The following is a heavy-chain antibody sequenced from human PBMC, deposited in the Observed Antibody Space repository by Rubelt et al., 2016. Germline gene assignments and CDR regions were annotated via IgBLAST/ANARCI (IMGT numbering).Heavy chain of an antibody. CDR1: GGSLSGYY. Sequence: QLQLQESGPGLVEPSETLSLTCTVSGGSLSGYYWHWLRQPPGQGLEWIGSLSHGGNPYSHPSLHSHITMSLDTSKNQLSLNGNAVTAADTAVYYCARHRGCSAGRCYLDFWGQGTLVTVSS. CDR3: ARHRGCSAGRCYLDF. J-gene: IGHJ4*02. V-gene: IGHV4-59*04. CDR2: LSHGGNP. D-gene: IGHD2-15*01.